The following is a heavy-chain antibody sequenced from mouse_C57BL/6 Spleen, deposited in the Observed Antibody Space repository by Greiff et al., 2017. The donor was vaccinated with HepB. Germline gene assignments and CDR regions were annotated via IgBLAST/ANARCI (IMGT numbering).Heavy chain of an antibody. CDR3: RREELERGFAY. D-gene: IGHD4-1*01. Sequence: VKLQESGAELVKPGASVKISCKASGYAFSSYWMNWVKQRPGKGLEWIGQIYPGDGDTNYNGKFKGKATLTAYKSSSTAYMQLSSLTSEDSAFYICRREELERGFAYWGQGTLVTVSA. V-gene: IGHV1-80*01. CDR1: GYAFSSYW. CDR2: IYPGDGDT. J-gene: IGHJ3*01.